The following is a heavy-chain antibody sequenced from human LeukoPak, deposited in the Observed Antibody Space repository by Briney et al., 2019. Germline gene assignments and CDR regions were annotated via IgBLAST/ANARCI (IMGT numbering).Heavy chain of an antibody. D-gene: IGHD5-12*01. J-gene: IGHJ6*02. CDR1: GFTFSSYG. V-gene: IGHV3-33*01. CDR2: IWYDGSNK. CDR3: ARVRGVARDYYYYGMDV. Sequence: PGGSLRLSCAASGFTFSSYGMHWVRKAPGKGLEWVAVIWYDGSNKYYADSVKGRFTISRDNSKNTLYLQMNSLRAEDTAVYYCARVRGVARDYYYYGMDVWGQGTTVTVSS.